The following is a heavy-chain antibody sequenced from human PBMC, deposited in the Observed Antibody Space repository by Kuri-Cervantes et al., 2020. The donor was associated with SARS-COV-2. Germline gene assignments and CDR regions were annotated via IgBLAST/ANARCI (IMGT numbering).Heavy chain of an antibody. CDR3: ARDGDYYDSSGYWPSFDY. V-gene: IGHV3-30-3*01. Sequence: GESLKISCAASGFTFSSYAMHWVRQAPGKGLEWVAVISYDGSNKYYADSVKGRFTISRDNSKNTLYLQMNSLRAEDTAVYYCARDGDYYDSSGYWPSFDYWGQGTLVTDSS. CDR2: ISYDGSNK. J-gene: IGHJ4*02. D-gene: IGHD3-22*01. CDR1: GFTFSSYA.